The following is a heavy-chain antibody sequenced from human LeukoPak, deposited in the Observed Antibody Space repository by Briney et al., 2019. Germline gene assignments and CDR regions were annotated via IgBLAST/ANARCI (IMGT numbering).Heavy chain of an antibody. J-gene: IGHJ4*02. D-gene: IGHD5-18*01. CDR1: GFTFSSYY. CDR2: IKGDETST. Sequence: GGSLRLSCAASGFTFSSYYMFWVRQAPGKGLAWVSTIKGDETSTKYADSVRGRFAVSRDNARNTLYLQLNSLRAEDTAIYYCAMGYRSAYSWDSWGQGTLVTVSS. V-gene: IGHV3-74*03. CDR3: AMGYRSAYSWDS.